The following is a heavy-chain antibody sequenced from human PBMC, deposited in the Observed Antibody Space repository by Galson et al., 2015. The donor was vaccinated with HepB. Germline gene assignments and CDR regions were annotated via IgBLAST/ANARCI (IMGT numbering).Heavy chain of an antibody. V-gene: IGHV1-2*04. J-gene: IGHJ5*02. D-gene: IGHD1-26*01. Sequence: SVKVSCKASGYTFTGYYMHWVRQAPGQGLEWMGWINPNSGGTNYAQKFQGWVTMTRDTSISTAYMELSRLRSDDTAVYYCARGSIVGATTALNPWGQGTLVTVSS. CDR2: INPNSGGT. CDR3: ARGSIVGATTALNP. CDR1: GYTFTGYY.